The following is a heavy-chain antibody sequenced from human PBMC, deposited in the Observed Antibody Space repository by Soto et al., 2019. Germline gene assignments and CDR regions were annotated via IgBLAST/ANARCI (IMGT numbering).Heavy chain of an antibody. CDR3: ARGATHGSSWYFWFDP. Sequence: QVQVVQSGAEVRMPGSSVKVSCKASGGTFSTYPINWVRQAPGQGLEWMGGIIPLFGTTNYAQKFKGRVTITADESTSTAYMELSSLRAEDAAVYYCARGATHGSSWYFWFDPWGQGTLVTVSS. J-gene: IGHJ5*02. CDR2: IIPLFGTT. V-gene: IGHV1-69*01. D-gene: IGHD6-13*01. CDR1: GGTFSTYP.